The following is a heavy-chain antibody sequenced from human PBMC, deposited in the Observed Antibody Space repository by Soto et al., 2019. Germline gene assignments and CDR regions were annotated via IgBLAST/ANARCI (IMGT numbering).Heavy chain of an antibody. CDR3: ARENYYGSGSFYRDAFDI. J-gene: IGHJ3*02. CDR2: IIPMSGTA. V-gene: IGHV1-69*13. D-gene: IGHD3-10*01. CDR1: GGTFSSYG. Sequence: SVKVSCKASGGTFSSYGIHWVRQAPGQGLEWMGGIIPMSGTANYAQKFQGRVAISVDESTRAAYMELSSLRSEDTVMYYCARENYYGSGSFYRDAFDIWGQGTMVTVSS.